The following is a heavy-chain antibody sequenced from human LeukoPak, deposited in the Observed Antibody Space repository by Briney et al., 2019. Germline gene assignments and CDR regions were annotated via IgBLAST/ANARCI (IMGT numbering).Heavy chain of an antibody. CDR1: GGSIGPYY. CDR3: ARGGGSGRGNWFDP. J-gene: IGHJ5*02. Sequence: SETLSLTCTVSGGSIGPYYWSWIRQPPGKGLEWIGYVYYSGSTNYNPSLKSRVTISVDTSKSQFSLKLTSVTAADTAVYYCARGGGSGRGNWFDPWGQGSLVIVSS. D-gene: IGHD3-10*01. CDR2: VYYSGST. V-gene: IGHV4-59*01.